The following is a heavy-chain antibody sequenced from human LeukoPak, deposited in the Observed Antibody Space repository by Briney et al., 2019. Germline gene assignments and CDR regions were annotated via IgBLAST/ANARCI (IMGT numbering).Heavy chain of an antibody. D-gene: IGHD6-13*01. J-gene: IGHJ4*02. CDR1: GFTFSSYW. CDR3: ARDLPGSSSWVLDY. V-gene: IGHV3-11*01. Sequence: PGGSLRLSCAASGFTFSSYWMSWIRQAPGKGLEWVSYISSSGSTIYYADSVKGRFTISRDNAKNSLYLQMNSLRAEDTAVYYCARDLPGSSSWVLDYWGQGTLVTVSS. CDR2: ISSSGSTI.